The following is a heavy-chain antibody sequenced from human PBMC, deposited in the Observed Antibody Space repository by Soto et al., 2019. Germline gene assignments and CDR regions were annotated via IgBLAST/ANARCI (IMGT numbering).Heavy chain of an antibody. CDR2: IYDYGST. J-gene: IGHJ6*02. CDR1: SGSISGYY. CDR3: ARSLNYGMDV. Sequence: SETLSLTCTVSSGSISGYYWSWIRQPPGKGLEWIGYIYDYGSTNYNPSLKSRVTISVDTSKKQFSLNLSSVTAADTAVYYCARSLNYGMDVWGQGTTVTVSS. V-gene: IGHV4-59*08.